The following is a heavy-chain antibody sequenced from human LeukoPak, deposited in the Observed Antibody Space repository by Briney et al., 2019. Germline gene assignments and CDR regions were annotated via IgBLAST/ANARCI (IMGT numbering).Heavy chain of an antibody. CDR3: ARTYCGGDCYFPDYFDY. CDR1: GYSFTSYW. V-gene: IGHV5-51*01. D-gene: IGHD2-21*01. J-gene: IGHJ4*02. CDR2: IYPGDSDT. Sequence: GESLKISCKGSGYSFTSYWIGWVRQMPGKGLEWMGIIYPGDSDTRYSPSFQGQVTISADKSISTAYLQWSSLKASDTAMYYCARTYCGGDCYFPDYFDYWGQGTLVTVSS.